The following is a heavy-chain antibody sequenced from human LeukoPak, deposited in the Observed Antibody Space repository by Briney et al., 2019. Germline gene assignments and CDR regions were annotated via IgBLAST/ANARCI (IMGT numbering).Heavy chain of an antibody. CDR3: ARRPLGGDYVGWFDP. V-gene: IGHV4-34*01. Sequence: SETLSLTCAVYVGSFSGYYWSWIRQPPGKGLEWIGEINHSGSTNYNPSLKSRVSISVDTSKNQFFLKLSSVTAADTAVYYCARRPLGGDYVGWFDPWGQGTLVTVSS. CDR1: VGSFSGYY. CDR2: INHSGST. J-gene: IGHJ5*02. D-gene: IGHD4-17*01.